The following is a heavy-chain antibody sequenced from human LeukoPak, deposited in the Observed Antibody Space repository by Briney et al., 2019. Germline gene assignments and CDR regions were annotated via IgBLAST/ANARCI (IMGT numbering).Heavy chain of an antibody. CDR1: GGTFISYA. Sequence: SVKVSCKASGGTFISYAISWVRQAPGQGLEWMGRIIPIFGTANCAQKFQGRVTITTDESTSTAYMELSSLRSEDTAVYYCARESPPPMTTVTNYFDYWGQGTLVTVSS. V-gene: IGHV1-69*05. D-gene: IGHD4-17*01. CDR3: ARESPPPMTTVTNYFDY. CDR2: IIPIFGTA. J-gene: IGHJ4*02.